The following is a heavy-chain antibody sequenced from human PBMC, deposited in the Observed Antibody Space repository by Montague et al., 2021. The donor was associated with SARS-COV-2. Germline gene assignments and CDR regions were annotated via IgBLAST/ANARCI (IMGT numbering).Heavy chain of an antibody. V-gene: IGHV2-5*05. CDR3: AHRFAGFFDY. J-gene: IGHJ4*02. Sequence: PALVKPTQTLTLTCTFSGFSLDTPEVAVGWIRQPPGKALEWLALIYGGDEKRYGPSLQSRLTITRDTSKSQVVLTMTNMDPVDTATYFCAHRFAGFFDYWGQGILVTVSS. CDR2: IYGGDEK. CDR1: GFSLDTPEVA.